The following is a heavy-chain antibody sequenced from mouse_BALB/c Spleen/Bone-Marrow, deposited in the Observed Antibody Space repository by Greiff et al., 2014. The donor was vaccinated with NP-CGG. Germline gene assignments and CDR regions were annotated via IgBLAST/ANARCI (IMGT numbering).Heavy chain of an antibody. D-gene: IGHD1-1*01. CDR1: GYAFSSSW. CDR2: IYPGDGDT. CDR3: ARSAYYGSSYGAMDY. Sequence: QVQLQQSGPELVKPGASVKISCTGSGYAFSSSWMNWVKQRPGQGLEWIGRIYPGDGDTNSNGRFKGKATLTADRSSNTAYMQLSSPTSVDSAVYFCARSAYYGSSYGAMDYWGQGTSVTVSS. V-gene: IGHV1-82*01. J-gene: IGHJ4*01.